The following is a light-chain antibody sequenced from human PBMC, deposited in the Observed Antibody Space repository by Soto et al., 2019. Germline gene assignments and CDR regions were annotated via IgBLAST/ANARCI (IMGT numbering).Light chain of an antibody. Sequence: DIQMTQSPSTLSASVGDRVTITCRASQSINNYLNWYQQKTGKAPKLLIHVASSLQSGVPSRFSGSGSGTDFTLTISSLQPEDVATYYCQNYNSYSEAFGQGTKVDIK. J-gene: IGKJ1*01. CDR1: QSINNY. CDR2: VAS. V-gene: IGKV1-39*01. CDR3: QNYNSYSEA.